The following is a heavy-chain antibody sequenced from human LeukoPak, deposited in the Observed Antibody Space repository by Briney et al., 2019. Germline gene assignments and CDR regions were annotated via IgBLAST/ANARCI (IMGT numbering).Heavy chain of an antibody. CDR1: GFTFSNAW. D-gene: IGHD5-18*01. CDR2: IKSKTDGGTT. Sequence: PGGSLRLSCAASGFTFSNAWMSWVRQAPGKGLEWVGRIKSKTDGGTTDYAAPVKGRFTISSADSKNTLYLQMNSLKTEDTAVYYCTTDPDGDIAMGDVDYWGQGTLVTVSS. J-gene: IGHJ4*02. V-gene: IGHV3-15*01. CDR3: TTDPDGDIAMGDVDY.